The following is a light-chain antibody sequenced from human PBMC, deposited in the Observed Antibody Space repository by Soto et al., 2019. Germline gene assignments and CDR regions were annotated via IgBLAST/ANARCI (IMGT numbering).Light chain of an antibody. V-gene: IGKV3-20*01. CDR3: QQYGSSLTWT. J-gene: IGKJ1*01. CDR1: QSVISNY. Sequence: EVVLTQSPGTVSLARGERVTLSCRASQSVISNYLAWYQQRPGQAPRLLIYAASSRATGIPDRFSGSGSGTDFTLSISSLEPEDFAVYYCQQYGSSLTWTFGQGTKVEMK. CDR2: AAS.